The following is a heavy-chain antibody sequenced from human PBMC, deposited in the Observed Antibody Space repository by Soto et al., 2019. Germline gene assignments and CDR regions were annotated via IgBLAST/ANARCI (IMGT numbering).Heavy chain of an antibody. CDR1: GGTFSSYA. D-gene: IGHD2-15*01. V-gene: IGHV1-69*13. J-gene: IGHJ4*02. Sequence: GASVKVSCKASGGTFSSYAISWVRQAPGQGLEWMGGIIPIFGTANYAQKFQGRVTITADESTSTAYMELSSLRSEDTAVYFCARSLGRHPSETPRGHSFGAGSLFPFDHWGQGTLVTVSS. CDR3: ARSLGRHPSETPRGHSFGAGSLFPFDH. CDR2: IIPIFGTA.